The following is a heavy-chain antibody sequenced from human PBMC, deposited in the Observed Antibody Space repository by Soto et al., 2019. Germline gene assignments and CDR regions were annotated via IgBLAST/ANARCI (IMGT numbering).Heavy chain of an antibody. CDR2: IYYSGTS. CDR3: ARLHCDSPNCVPLDP. CDR1: GGSISDDTYY. V-gene: IGHV4-39*01. D-gene: IGHD2-2*01. Sequence: SETLSLTCTVSGGSISDDTYYWGWIRQPPGKGLEWIGSIYYSGTSSYNPSLKSRVTMSVDTSKKQLSLRLSSVTAAYTAVYYCARLHCDSPNCVPLDPWGQGTLVTVSS. J-gene: IGHJ5*02.